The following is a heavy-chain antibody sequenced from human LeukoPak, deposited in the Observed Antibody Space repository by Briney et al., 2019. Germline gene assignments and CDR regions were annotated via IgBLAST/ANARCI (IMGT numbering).Heavy chain of an antibody. Sequence: SETLSLTCTVSGGSISSYYWSWIRQPPGKGLEWIGYIYYSGSTNYNPSLKSRVTISVDTSKNQFSLKLSSVTAADTAVYYCAREVVDTAMVYWYFDLWGRGTLVTVSS. CDR2: IYYSGST. V-gene: IGHV4-59*01. CDR1: GGSISSYY. D-gene: IGHD5-18*01. J-gene: IGHJ2*01. CDR3: AREVVDTAMVYWYFDL.